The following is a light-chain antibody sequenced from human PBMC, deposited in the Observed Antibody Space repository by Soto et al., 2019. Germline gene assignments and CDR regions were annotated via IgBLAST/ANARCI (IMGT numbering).Light chain of an antibody. J-gene: IGKJ1*01. CDR1: QSVSSSY. CDR3: QQYGSSRGT. CDR2: GAS. Sequence: EIVLTQSPGTLSLSPGERATLSCRASQSVSSSYLAWYQQKPGQAPRLLIYGASSRATGIPDRFSGSGSGTDFTLTISRLEPEDFAVYYCQQYGSSRGTSGQGT. V-gene: IGKV3-20*01.